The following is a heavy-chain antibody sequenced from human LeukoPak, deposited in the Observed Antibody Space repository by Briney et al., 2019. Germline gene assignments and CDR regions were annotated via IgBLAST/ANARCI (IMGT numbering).Heavy chain of an antibody. V-gene: IGHV4-39*07. Sequence: KSSETLSLTCTVSAGSISSSSYYWGWIRQPPGKGLEWIGRIYYSGSTYYNPSLKSRVTISVDTSKNQFSLKLSSVTAADTAVYYCARVVPLWSGGYGGKALYYFDYWGQGTLVTVSS. CDR1: AGSISSSSYY. CDR2: IYYSGST. J-gene: IGHJ4*02. D-gene: IGHD4-23*01. CDR3: ARVVPLWSGGYGGKALYYFDY.